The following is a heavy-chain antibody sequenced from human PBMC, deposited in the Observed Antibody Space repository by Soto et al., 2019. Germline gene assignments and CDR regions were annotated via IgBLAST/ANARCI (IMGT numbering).Heavy chain of an antibody. Sequence: ASVKVSCKASGYTLTSYAMHWVRQAPGQRLEWMGWINAGNGNTKYSQKFQGRVTMTRDTSTNTAYMELSSLRSDDTAVYYCETVMYRCMLGTCVWFDPWGQGTLVTVSS. V-gene: IGHV1-3*01. J-gene: IGHJ5*02. CDR2: INAGNGNT. D-gene: IGHD2-8*01. CDR3: ETVMYRCMLGTCVWFDP. CDR1: GYTLTSYA.